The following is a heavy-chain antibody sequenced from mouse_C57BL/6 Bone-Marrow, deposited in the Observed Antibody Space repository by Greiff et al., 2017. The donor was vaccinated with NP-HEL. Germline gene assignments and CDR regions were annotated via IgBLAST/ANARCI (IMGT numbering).Heavy chain of an antibody. D-gene: IGHD1-1*01. CDR3: AKLLRSSYAMDY. CDR1: GYAFSSYW. CDR2: IYPGDGDT. J-gene: IGHJ4*01. V-gene: IGHV1-80*01. Sequence: VQLQQSGAELVKPGASVKISCKASGYAFSSYWMNWVKQRPGKGLEWIGQIYPGDGDTTYNGKFKGKATLTADKSSSTAYMQLSSLTSEDSAVYFCAKLLRSSYAMDYWGQGTSVTVSS.